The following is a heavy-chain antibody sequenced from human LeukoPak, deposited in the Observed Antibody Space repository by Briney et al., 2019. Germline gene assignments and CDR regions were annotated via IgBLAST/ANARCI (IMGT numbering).Heavy chain of an antibody. CDR3: ARVLHKRNYDSSVYYGY. CDR1: GFTFSSYV. D-gene: IGHD3-22*01. V-gene: IGHV3-30*03. J-gene: IGHJ4*02. CDR2: ISYDGSNK. Sequence: GGSLRLSCAASGFTFSSYVMHWVRQAPGKGLEWVAIISYDGSNKYYADSVKGRFTISRDNAKNSLYLQLNSLRAEDTAVYYCARVLHKRNYDSSVYYGYWGQGTLVTVSS.